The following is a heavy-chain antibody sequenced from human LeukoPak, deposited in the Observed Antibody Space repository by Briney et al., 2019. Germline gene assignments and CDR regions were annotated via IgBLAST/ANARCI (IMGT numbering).Heavy chain of an antibody. CDR3: ARQVTTVTTEGDWFDP. CDR2: IIPIFGTA. CDR1: GGTFSSYA. V-gene: IGHV1-69*13. J-gene: IGHJ5*02. D-gene: IGHD4-11*01. Sequence: ASVKVSCKASGGTFSSYAISWVRQAPGQGLEWMGGIIPIFGTANYAQKFQGRVTITADESTSTAYMELSSLRSEDTAVYYCARQVTTVTTEGDWFDPGAREPWSPSPQ.